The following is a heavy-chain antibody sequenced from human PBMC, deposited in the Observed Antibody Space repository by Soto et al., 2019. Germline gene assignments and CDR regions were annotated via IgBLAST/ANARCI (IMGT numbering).Heavy chain of an antibody. Sequence: SETLSLTCAVSSGSISSSNWWSWVRQPPGKGLEWIGEIYHSGSTNYNPSLKSRVTISVDKSKNQFSLKLSSVTAADTAVYYCARAAPASRVWFGELRLGDWFDPWGQGTLVTVSS. J-gene: IGHJ5*02. CDR3: ARAAPASRVWFGELRLGDWFDP. V-gene: IGHV4-4*02. CDR2: IYHSGST. CDR1: SGSISSSNW. D-gene: IGHD3-10*01.